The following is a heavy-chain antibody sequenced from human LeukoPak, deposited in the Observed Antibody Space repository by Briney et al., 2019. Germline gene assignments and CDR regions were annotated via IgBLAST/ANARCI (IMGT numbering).Heavy chain of an antibody. D-gene: IGHD2-2*01. V-gene: IGHV4-39*01. CDR3: AMYCSTASCSPFDY. CDR1: GGSISSSSYY. Sequence: SETLSLTCTVSGGSISSSSYYWAWIRQPPGKGLEWVGSLHYSGRTVYNPSLNSRGTISADTSKNQFSLKLTSVTAADTAAYYCAMYCSTASCSPFDYWGRGTLVTVSS. J-gene: IGHJ4*02. CDR2: LHYSGRT.